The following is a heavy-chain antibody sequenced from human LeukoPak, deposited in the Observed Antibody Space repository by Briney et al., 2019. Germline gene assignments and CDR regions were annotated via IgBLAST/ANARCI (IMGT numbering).Heavy chain of an antibody. CDR2: ISVYHGKT. D-gene: IGHD3-22*01. CDR3: ARDGPYYYESSGYYPYFDY. CDR1: GGTFSSYA. V-gene: IGHV1-18*01. J-gene: IGHJ4*02. Sequence: ASVKVSCKASGGTFSSYAISWVRQAPGQGLEWMGWISVYHGKTNYAQKFQGRVTMTTDTSTSTAYMELRSLRSDDTAVYYCARDGPYYYESSGYYPYFDYWGQGTLVTVSS.